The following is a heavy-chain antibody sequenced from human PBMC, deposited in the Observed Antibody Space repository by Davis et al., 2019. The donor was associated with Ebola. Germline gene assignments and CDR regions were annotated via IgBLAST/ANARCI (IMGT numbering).Heavy chain of an antibody. CDR3: ARDQLWFRVLHYYYYGMDV. J-gene: IGHJ6*02. Sequence: ASVKVSCKASGYTFTSYAMHWVRQAPGQRLEWMGWINAGNGNTKYSQKFQGRVTITRDTSASTAYMELSSLRSEDTAVYYCARDQLWFRVLHYYYYGMDVWGQGTTVTVSS. V-gene: IGHV1-3*01. CDR1: GYTFTSYA. D-gene: IGHD3-10*01. CDR2: INAGNGNT.